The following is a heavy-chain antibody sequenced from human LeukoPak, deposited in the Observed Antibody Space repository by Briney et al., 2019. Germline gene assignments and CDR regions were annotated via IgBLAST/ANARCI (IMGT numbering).Heavy chain of an antibody. J-gene: IGHJ3*02. V-gene: IGHV4-39*01. CDR2: IYYSGST. CDR1: GGSISSSSYY. D-gene: IGHD6-19*01. CDR3: ARRSGYSSGWLDAFDI. Sequence: SETLSLTCTVSGGSISSSSYYWGWIRQPPGKGLEWIGSIYYSGSTYYNPSLKSRVTISVDTSKNQFSLKLSSVTAADTAVYYRARRSGYSSGWLDAFDIWGQGTMVTVSS.